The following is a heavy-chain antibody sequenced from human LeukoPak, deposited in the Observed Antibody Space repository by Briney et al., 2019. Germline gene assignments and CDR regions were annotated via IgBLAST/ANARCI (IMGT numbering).Heavy chain of an antibody. V-gene: IGHV3-23*01. CDR1: GFTFSSYA. CDR2: ISGSGGST. CDR3: AKDFFPRVGGGYSNDAFDI. D-gene: IGHD5-24*01. Sequence: PGGSLRLSCAASGFTFSSYAMSWVRQAPGKGLEWVSAISGSGGSTYYADSVKGRFTISRDNSKNTLYLQMNSLRAEDTAVYYCAKDFFPRVGGGYSNDAFDIWGQGTMVTVSS. J-gene: IGHJ3*02.